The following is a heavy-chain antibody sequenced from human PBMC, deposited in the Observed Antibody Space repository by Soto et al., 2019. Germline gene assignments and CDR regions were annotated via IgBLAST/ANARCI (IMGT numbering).Heavy chain of an antibody. V-gene: IGHV4-59*08. D-gene: IGHD4-17*01. J-gene: IGHJ4*02. CDR2: IYYSGST. CDR1: GGSISRYY. CDR3: ARRYGYYFDY. Sequence: SETRCLTCTVSGGSISRYYWSGIRQPPGKGLEWIGYIYYSGSTNYNPSLKSRVTISVDTSKNQLSLKLSSVTAADTAVYYCARRYGYYFDYWGQGTLVTVS.